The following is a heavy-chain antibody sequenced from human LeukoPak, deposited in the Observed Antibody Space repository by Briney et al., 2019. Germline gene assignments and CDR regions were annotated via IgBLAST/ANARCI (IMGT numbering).Heavy chain of an antibody. J-gene: IGHJ5*02. D-gene: IGHD2-15*01. V-gene: IGHV4-4*07. CDR3: ARDTVAVFGANGWFDP. CDR2: IYVTGRT. Sequence: SETVSLTCTVSGGSIRSHHWSWIRQPAGKGLEWIGRIYVTGRTNYNPSLKSRVTMSVDTSKNQLSLKLNSVTAADTALYYCARDTVAVFGANGWFDPWGQGTLVTVSS. CDR1: GGSIRSHH.